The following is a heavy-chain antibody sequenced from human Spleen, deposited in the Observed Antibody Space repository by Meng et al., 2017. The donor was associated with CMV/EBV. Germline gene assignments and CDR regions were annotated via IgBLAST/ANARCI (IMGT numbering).Heavy chain of an antibody. CDR1: GFTVSSNY. V-gene: IGHV3-53*01. CDR2: IYSDGRT. CDR3: TTDNNWGKRNYFDY. D-gene: IGHD7-27*01. Sequence: GESLKISCAASGFTVSSNYMSWVRQAPGKGLEWVSVIYSDGRTYYADSVKGRFTISRDNSKNTLYLQMNSLKTEDTAVYYCTTDNNWGKRNYFDYWGQGTLVTVSS. J-gene: IGHJ4*02.